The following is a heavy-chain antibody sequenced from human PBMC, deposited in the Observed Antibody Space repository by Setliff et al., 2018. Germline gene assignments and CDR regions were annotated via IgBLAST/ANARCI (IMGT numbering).Heavy chain of an antibody. D-gene: IGHD3-16*01. J-gene: IGHJ4*02. CDR3: TRSRAPRVVLAADFDL. CDR2: MNPKSGES. V-gene: IGHV1-8*02. CDR1: GYTFTNYD. Sequence: ASVKVSCKASGYTFTNYDINWVRQATGQGLEWMGWMNPKSGESNYAQKFQDRLTVTADTSTKTTYTELRSLTSDDTAVYFCTRSRAPRVVLAADFDLWGQGTLVTVSS.